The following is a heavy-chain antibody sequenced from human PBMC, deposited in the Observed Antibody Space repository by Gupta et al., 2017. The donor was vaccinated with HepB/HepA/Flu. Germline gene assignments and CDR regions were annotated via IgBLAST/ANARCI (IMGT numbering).Heavy chain of an antibody. CDR1: GFTFSSYG. CDR2: ISYDGSNE. D-gene: IGHD5-18*01. J-gene: IGHJ4*02. Sequence: QVQLVESGGGVVQPGRSLRLSCAASGFTFSSYGIHWVRQAPGKGLEWVAVISYDGSNEYYADSVKGRFTISRDNSKNTLYLRMNSLRTEDTAVYYCAKDYGGEDTTMVSIWLLEYWGQGTLVTVSS. CDR3: AKDYGGEDTTMVSIWLLEY. V-gene: IGHV3-30*18.